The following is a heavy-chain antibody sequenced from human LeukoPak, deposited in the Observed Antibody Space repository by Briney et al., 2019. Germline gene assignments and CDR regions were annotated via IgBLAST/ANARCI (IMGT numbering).Heavy chain of an antibody. CDR3: ARGRDRSKAGDH. CDR1: GGSCDDYY. CDR2: IHPHGIF. V-gene: IGHV4-34*01. J-gene: IGHJ4*02. Sequence: SETLSLTCAVYGGSCDDYYCSWIRQHPGKGLEWIGEIHPHGIFYYNSSLTSRVTISIDTSKSQFSLRLTSVTAADTAFYYCARGRDRSKAGDHWGQGSLVTVSS. D-gene: IGHD5-24*01.